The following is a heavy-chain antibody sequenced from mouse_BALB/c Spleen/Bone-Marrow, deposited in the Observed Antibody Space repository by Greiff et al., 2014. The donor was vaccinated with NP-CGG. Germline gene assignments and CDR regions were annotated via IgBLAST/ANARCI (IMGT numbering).Heavy chain of an antibody. CDR1: GFSLSRYS. V-gene: IGHV2-6-4*01. CDR2: VLGGGNT. D-gene: IGHD1-1*01. Sequence: QVQLQQSGPGLVAPSQSLSITCTVSGFSLSRYSIHWVRQPPGEGLEWLGVVLGGGNTDYNSALKSRLSISKDNTKSQVFLKMNSLQTDDTAMYYCARFITTGTMDYWGQGTSVTVSS. J-gene: IGHJ4*01. CDR3: ARFITTGTMDY.